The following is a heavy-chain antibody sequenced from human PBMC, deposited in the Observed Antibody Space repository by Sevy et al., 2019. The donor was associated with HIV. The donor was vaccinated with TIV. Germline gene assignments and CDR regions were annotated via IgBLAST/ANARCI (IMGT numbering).Heavy chain of an antibody. D-gene: IGHD5-18*01. CDR2: INPNSGDT. CDR3: SRDLRLRGYSYGCFDY. J-gene: IGHJ4*02. V-gene: IGHV1-2*02. CDR1: GYTFTGQY. Sequence: ASVKVSCKASGYTFTGQYIHWVRQAPGQGLEWMGWINPNSGDTNYSQEFQGRVTMTRDTSISTAYMELSGLKSDDTAVYYCSRDLRLRGYSYGCFDYWGQRTLVTVSS.